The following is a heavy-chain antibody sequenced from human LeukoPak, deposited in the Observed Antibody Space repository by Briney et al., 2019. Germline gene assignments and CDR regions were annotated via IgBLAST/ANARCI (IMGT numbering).Heavy chain of an antibody. J-gene: IGHJ5*01. V-gene: IGHV3-74*01. CDR2: IDDVGSGT. D-gene: IGHD2-21*02. CDR3: ATVFDF. CDR1: GFTFSGNW. Sequence: GGSLRLSCAASGFTFSGNWMHWVRQVPGKGLEWVSRIDDVGSGTSYADSVKGRFTISRDDAKNTVYPQMNSLRAEDTAVYYCATVFDFWGQGTLVTVSS.